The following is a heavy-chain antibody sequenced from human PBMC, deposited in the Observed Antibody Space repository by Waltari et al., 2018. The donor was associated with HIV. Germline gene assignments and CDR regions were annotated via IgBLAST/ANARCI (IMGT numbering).Heavy chain of an antibody. D-gene: IGHD3-3*01. Sequence: EVMVLESGGGVGQPGRSLRLSCAAAGFCFGRFAMTWVRQAPGKGLEWVSAIGGSGEYTYYADSVKGRFTISRDNSRKTVYLQMNNLRAEDTALYYCAKGGPYVLDFWSLDVWGQGTAVTVSS. CDR2: IGGSGEYT. CDR3: AKGGPYVLDFWSLDV. V-gene: IGHV3-23*01. J-gene: IGHJ6*02. CDR1: GFCFGRFA.